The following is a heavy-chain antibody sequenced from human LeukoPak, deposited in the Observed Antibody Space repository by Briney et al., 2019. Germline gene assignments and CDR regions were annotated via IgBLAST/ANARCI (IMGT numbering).Heavy chain of an antibody. CDR1: GFTFSSSA. V-gene: IGHV3-23*01. CDR2: ISGSGGST. CDR3: ARGLVQLERRPLDY. Sequence: GGSLRLSCAASGFTFSSSAMSWVRQAPGKGLEWVSAISGSGGSTYYADSVKGRFTISRDNSKNTLYLQMNSLRAEDTAVYYCARGLVQLERRPLDYWGQGTLVTVSS. D-gene: IGHD1-1*01. J-gene: IGHJ4*02.